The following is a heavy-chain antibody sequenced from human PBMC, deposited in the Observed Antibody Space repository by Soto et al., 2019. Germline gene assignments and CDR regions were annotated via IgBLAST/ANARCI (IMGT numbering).Heavy chain of an antibody. CDR2: ISAYNGNT. D-gene: IGHD6-19*01. CDR1: GYTFTSYG. J-gene: IGHJ5*02. V-gene: IGHV1-18*01. Sequence: QVQLVQSGAEVKKPGASVKVSCKASGYTFTSYGISWVRQAPGQRLEWMGWISAYNGNTNYAQKLQGRVTMTTDTSTSTAYMELRSLRSDDTAVYYCARDQLGGSGWYSSWFDPWGQGTLVTVSS. CDR3: ARDQLGGSGWYSSWFDP.